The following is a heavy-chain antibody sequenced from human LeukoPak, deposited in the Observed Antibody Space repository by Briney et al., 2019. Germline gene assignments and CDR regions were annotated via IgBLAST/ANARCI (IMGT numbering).Heavy chain of an antibody. CDR1: GFSLRTTGVG. D-gene: IGHD3-9*01. J-gene: IGHJ4*02. V-gene: IGHV2-5*01. CDR3: AHSGVSSILTGYYNFDS. Sequence: SGPTLVKPTQTLTLTCTFSGFSLRTTGVGVGWIRQPPGKALEWLGLIYWNDDKRHSPSLKNRLTITKDTSKNQVVLTMTNMDPVDTATYYCAHSGVSSILTGYYNFDSWGQGTLVTVPS. CDR2: IYWNDDK.